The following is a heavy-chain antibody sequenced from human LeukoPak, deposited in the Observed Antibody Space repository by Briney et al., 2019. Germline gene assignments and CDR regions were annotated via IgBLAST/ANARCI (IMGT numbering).Heavy chain of an antibody. CDR2: IYYSGSI. J-gene: IGHJ3*02. CDR3: ARGGAGGAFDI. D-gene: IGHD1-26*01. CDR1: GGSISSYY. V-gene: IGHV4-59*01. Sequence: SETLSLTCTVSGGSISSYYWSWIRQPPGKGREWIGYIYYSGSINYNPSLKSRVTISVDASNNQFSLKLSSVTAADTAVYYCARGGAGGAFDIWGQGTMVTVSS.